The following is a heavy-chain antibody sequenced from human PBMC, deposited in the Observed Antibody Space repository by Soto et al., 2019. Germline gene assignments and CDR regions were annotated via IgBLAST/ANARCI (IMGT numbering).Heavy chain of an antibody. D-gene: IGHD2-15*01. J-gene: IGHJ6*02. CDR2: IHPGDSDT. CDR3: ARTPGPEVAASLEYYYFSGMDV. CDR1: GYSFTIYC. Sequence: PGESLKISCEASGYSFTIYCIGWVRQRPWKGLEWMGIIHPGDSDTKYSPSFQGQVTISVDKSITTAYLQWSSLKASDTAMYYCARTPGPEVAASLEYYYFSGMDVWGQGTTVTVSS. V-gene: IGHV5-51*01.